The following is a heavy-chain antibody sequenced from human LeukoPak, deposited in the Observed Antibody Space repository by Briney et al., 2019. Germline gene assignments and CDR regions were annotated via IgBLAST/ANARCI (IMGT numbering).Heavy chain of an antibody. CDR2: IYYTGST. Sequence: PPQTPSPTPTLSRGSTNNYYWSCVRQPPRNGLGCIGDIYYTGSTNYNTSLQSRVTILIVTSKNHFCFKLTSVTAADTAVYYCGRHVGAAGVLRFDPWGQGTLVTVSS. D-gene: IGHD3-3*01. CDR3: GRHVGAAGVLRFDP. CDR1: RGSTNNYY. J-gene: IGHJ5*02. V-gene: IGHV4-59*08.